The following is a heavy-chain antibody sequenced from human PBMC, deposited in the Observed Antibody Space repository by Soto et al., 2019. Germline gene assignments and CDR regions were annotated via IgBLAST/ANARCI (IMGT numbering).Heavy chain of an antibody. Sequence: QVQLQESGPGLVKPSETLSLSCSVSGGSISGHYWSWVRQTPGKGLEWVGYMYYSGSTNYNPSLKSRVTISVDPSKNHSSLRLPSVTAADTAVYYCARGPYYDLIWNYYYMDVWGKGTTVTVSS. J-gene: IGHJ6*03. V-gene: IGHV4-59*08. CDR3: ARGPYYDLIWNYYYMDV. D-gene: IGHD3-16*01. CDR1: GGSISGHY. CDR2: MYYSGST.